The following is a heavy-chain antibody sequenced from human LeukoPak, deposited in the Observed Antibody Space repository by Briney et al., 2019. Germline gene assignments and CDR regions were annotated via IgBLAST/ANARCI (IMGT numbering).Heavy chain of an antibody. Sequence: PGGSLRLSCAASGFTFSSYSMNWVRQAPGKGLEWVSSISSSSSYIYYADSVKGRFTISRDNANNSLYLQMNSLRAEDTAVYYCASGYCSGGSCYSRHFFDYWGQGTLVTVSS. CDR2: ISSSSSYI. CDR1: GFTFSSYS. CDR3: ASGYCSGGSCYSRHFFDY. J-gene: IGHJ4*02. V-gene: IGHV3-21*01. D-gene: IGHD2-15*01.